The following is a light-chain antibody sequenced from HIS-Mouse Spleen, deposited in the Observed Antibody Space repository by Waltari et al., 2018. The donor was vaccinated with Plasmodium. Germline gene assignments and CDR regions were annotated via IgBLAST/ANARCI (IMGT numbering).Light chain of an antibody. CDR2: KDS. CDR1: ALPQQY. V-gene: IGLV3-25*03. Sequence: SYELTQPPSVSVSPGQTARITCSGDALPQQYAYWYQQKPGQAPVLVIYKDSARPSGIPERFSGSSSGTTVTLTISGVQAEDEADYYCQSADSSGTPNWVFGGGTKLTVL. CDR3: QSADSSGTPNWV. J-gene: IGLJ3*02.